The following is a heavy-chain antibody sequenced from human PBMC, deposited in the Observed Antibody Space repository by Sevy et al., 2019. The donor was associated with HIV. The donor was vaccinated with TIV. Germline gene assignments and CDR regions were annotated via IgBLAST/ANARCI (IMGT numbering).Heavy chain of an antibody. CDR3: AREGGEIAARPDQLPFDY. CDR1: GFTFSSYA. J-gene: IGHJ4*02. CDR2: ISYDGSNK. Sequence: GGSLRLCCAASGFTFSSYAMHWVRQAPGKGLGCVAVISYDGSNKYYADSVKGRFTMSSDNSKNTLYLQTNSLRAEDTAVYYCAREGGEIAARPDQLPFDYWGQGTLVTVSS. V-gene: IGHV3-30-3*01. D-gene: IGHD6-6*01.